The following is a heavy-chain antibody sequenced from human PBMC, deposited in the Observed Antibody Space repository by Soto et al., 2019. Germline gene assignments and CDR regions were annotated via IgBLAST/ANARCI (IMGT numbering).Heavy chain of an antibody. CDR3: VLPSGGCGSDVCYAALFDY. V-gene: IGHV3-23*01. J-gene: IGHJ4*02. CDR2: ISGSGGST. CDR1: GFAFSSRA. Sequence: EVQLLESGGGLVQPGGSLRLSCAASGFAFSSRAMGWVRQAPGMGPEWVSGISGSGGSTYYADSVKGRFTISRDNSKDQLYLQVNSLRAEDTAVYYCVLPSGGCGSDVCYAALFDYWGQGALVTVSS. D-gene: IGHD2-21*02.